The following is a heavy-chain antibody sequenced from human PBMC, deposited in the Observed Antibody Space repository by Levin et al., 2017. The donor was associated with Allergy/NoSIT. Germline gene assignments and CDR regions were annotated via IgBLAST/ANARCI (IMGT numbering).Heavy chain of an antibody. CDR2: INWKGGRT. J-gene: IGHJ4*02. CDR3: ARDKGIAVAGGFDY. Sequence: GGSLRLSCAASGFTFDDYGMNWVRQAPGKGLGWVSGINWKGGRTGYADSVKGRFTISRDNAKNSLYLQMNSLRAEDTALYYCARDKGIAVAGGFDYWGQGTLVTVSS. V-gene: IGHV3-20*04. D-gene: IGHD6-19*01. CDR1: GFTFDDYG.